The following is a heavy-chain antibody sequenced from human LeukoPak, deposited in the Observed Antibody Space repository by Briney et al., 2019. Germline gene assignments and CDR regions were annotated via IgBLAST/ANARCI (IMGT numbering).Heavy chain of an antibody. CDR1: GFTFSSYW. J-gene: IGHJ5*02. CDR2: INTDGSST. D-gene: IGHD6-13*01. CDR3: ARESGIAAALDL. V-gene: IGHV3-74*01. Sequence: GGSLRLSCAASGFTFSSYWMHWVRQAPGKGLVWVSRINTDGSSTSYADSVKGRFTISRDNAKNTLYLQMNRLSAEDTAVYYCARESGIAAALDLWGQGTLVTVSS.